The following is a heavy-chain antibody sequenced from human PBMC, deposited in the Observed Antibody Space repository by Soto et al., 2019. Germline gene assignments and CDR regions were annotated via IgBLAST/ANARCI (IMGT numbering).Heavy chain of an antibody. V-gene: IGHV3-9*01. J-gene: IGHJ4*02. Sequence: EVQLVESGGGLVQPGRSLRLSCAASGFTFDDYAMHWVRQAPGKGLEWVSGISWNSGSIGYADSVKGRFTISRDNANNSLYLQMNSLRAEDTALYYCAKDHYDFWSGPSDYWGQGTLVTVSS. CDR2: ISWNSGSI. CDR3: AKDHYDFWSGPSDY. CDR1: GFTFDDYA. D-gene: IGHD3-3*01.